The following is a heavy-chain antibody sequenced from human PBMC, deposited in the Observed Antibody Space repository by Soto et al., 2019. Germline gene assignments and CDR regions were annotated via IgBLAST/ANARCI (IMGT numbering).Heavy chain of an antibody. CDR2: ISTGTTL. D-gene: IGHD2-21*01. CDR3: ARRAILWGNAFDI. CDR1: GFTFGDFY. Sequence: QVQLVESGGGLVKPGGSLRLSCAASGFTFGDFYMAWIRQAPGKGLEWISYISTGTTLYYADSVKGRFTISRDNAKNSLYLQMNSLRAEDTAVYYCARRAILWGNAFDIWGQGTMVTVSS. V-gene: IGHV3-11*01. J-gene: IGHJ3*02.